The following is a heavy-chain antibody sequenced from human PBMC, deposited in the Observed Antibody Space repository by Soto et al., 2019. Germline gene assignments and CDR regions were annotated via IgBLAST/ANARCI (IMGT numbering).Heavy chain of an antibody. CDR3: ARDKGYGFGWSSSSGMDV. CDR2: ISGYNGNT. Sequence: QVQLVQSGAEVMTPGASVKVSCKASGYTFSNFGLSWVRQAPGQGLEWMGWISGYNGNTNSAERFQGRVTMTTDKSTSTAYREVMSLTSDDTAVYYCARDKGYGFGWSSSSGMDVWGQGTTVTVSS. D-gene: IGHD5-18*01. CDR1: GYTFSNFG. J-gene: IGHJ6*02. V-gene: IGHV1-18*01.